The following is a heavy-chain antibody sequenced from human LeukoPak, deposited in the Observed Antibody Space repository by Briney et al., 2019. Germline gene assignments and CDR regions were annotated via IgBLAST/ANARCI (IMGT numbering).Heavy chain of an antibody. V-gene: IGHV4-34*01. CDR1: GGSFSGYY. D-gene: IGHD3-16*01. CDR3: ARTSAPTFFHTHYFDY. Sequence: SETLSLTCAAYGGSFSGYYWSWIRQPPGKGLEWIGEINHSGSTNYNPSLKSRVTISVDTSKNQFSLKLSSVTAADTAVYYCARTSAPTFFHTHYFDYWGQGTLVTVSS. CDR2: INHSGST. J-gene: IGHJ4*02.